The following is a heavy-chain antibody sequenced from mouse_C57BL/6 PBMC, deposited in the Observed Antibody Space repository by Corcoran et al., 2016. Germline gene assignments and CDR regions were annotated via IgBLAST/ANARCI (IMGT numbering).Heavy chain of an antibody. V-gene: IGHV9-3*01. CDR2: INTYSGVP. CDR1: GYTFTTYG. J-gene: IGHJ2*01. CDR3: AKSYDGYPYYFDY. Sequence: QIQLVQSGPELKKPGETVKTSCKASGYTFTTYGMSWVKQAPGKGLKWMGWINTYSGVPTYADDFKGRFAFSLETSASTAYLQINNLKNEDTATYFCAKSYDGYPYYFDYWGQGTTLTVSS. D-gene: IGHD2-3*01.